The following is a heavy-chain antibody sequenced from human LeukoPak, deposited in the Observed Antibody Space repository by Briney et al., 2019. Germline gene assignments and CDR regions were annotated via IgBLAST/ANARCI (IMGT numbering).Heavy chain of an antibody. D-gene: IGHD6-19*01. Sequence: ASVKVSCKASGYTFTSYGISWVRQAPGQGLEWMGWISAYNGNTNYAQKLQGRVTMTTDTSTSTAYMELRSLRSDDTAVYYCARGLLGGSYEGEGFDYWGQGTLVTVSS. CDR1: GYTFTSYG. CDR2: ISAYNGNT. CDR3: ARGLLGGSYEGEGFDY. J-gene: IGHJ4*02. V-gene: IGHV1-18*01.